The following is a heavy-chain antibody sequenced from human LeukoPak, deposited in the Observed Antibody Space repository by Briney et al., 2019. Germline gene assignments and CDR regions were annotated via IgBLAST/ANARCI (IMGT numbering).Heavy chain of an antibody. V-gene: IGHV3-23*01. CDR1: GFTVSSYA. D-gene: IGHD5-24*01. CDR3: AKDWRDGYNLALDY. J-gene: IGHJ4*02. CDR2: ISGSGGST. Sequence: QTGGSLRLSCAASGFTVSSYAISWVRQAPGNGLEWVSSISGSGGSTYYADSVKGRFTISRDNSKNTLYLQMNSLRAEDTAVYYCAKDWRDGYNLALDYWGQGTLVTVSS.